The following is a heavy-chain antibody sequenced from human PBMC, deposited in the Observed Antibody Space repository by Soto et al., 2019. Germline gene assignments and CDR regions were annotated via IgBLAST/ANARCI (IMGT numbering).Heavy chain of an antibody. CDR3: ARIRWPAYYGSGSRPIYGMDV. J-gene: IGHJ6*02. V-gene: IGHV1-18*04. Sequence: VASVKVSCKASGYTFTSYGISWVRQAPGQGLEWMGWISAYNGNTNYAQKLQGRVTMTTDTSTSTAYMELRSLRSDDTAVYYCARIRWPAYYGSGSRPIYGMDVWGQGTTVTVSS. D-gene: IGHD3-10*01. CDR1: GYTFTSYG. CDR2: ISAYNGNT.